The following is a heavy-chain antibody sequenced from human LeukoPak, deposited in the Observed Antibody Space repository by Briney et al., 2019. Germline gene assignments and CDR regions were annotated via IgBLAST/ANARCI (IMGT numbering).Heavy chain of an antibody. J-gene: IGHJ4*02. CDR1: GYTFTSSY. CDR3: ARDVTAAAGTFDY. CDR2: INPSGGST. Sequence: ASVKVSCKASGYTFTSSYMHWVRQAPGQGLEWRGIINPSGGSTSYAQKFQGRATMTRDMSTSTVYMELSSRRSEDTAVYYCARDVTAAAGTFDYWGQGNLVTVSS. D-gene: IGHD6-13*01. V-gene: IGHV1-46*01.